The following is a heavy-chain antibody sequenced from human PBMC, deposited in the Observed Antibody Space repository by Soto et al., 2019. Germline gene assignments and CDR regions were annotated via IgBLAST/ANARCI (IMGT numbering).Heavy chain of an antibody. J-gene: IGHJ4*02. Sequence: ASVKVSCKASGGTFSSYAISWVRQAPGQGLEWMEGIIPIFGTANYAQKFQGRVTITADESTSTAYMELSSLRSEDTAVYYCAREVPGSGGSRSLDYWGQGTLVTVSS. D-gene: IGHD2-15*01. CDR1: GGTFSSYA. CDR2: IIPIFGTA. V-gene: IGHV1-69*13. CDR3: AREVPGSGGSRSLDY.